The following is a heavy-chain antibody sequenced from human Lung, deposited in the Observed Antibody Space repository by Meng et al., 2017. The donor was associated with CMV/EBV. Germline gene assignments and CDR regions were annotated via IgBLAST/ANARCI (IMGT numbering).Heavy chain of an antibody. Sequence: XXXLTCSVSGGSLRGVYWSWIRQPPGKELEWIGEISQSERTNYSPSLKSRLTMSIHTSEKRFSLQLNPVTAADTAVYYCARQGRVYFDYWGPGVLVHGAS. CDR3: ARQGRVYFDY. J-gene: IGHJ4*02. V-gene: IGHV4-34*10. CDR2: ISQSERT. CDR1: GGSLRGVY.